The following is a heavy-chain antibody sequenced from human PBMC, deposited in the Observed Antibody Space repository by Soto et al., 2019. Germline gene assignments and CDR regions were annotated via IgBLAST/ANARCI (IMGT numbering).Heavy chain of an antibody. CDR1: GGSISGLY. CDR2: VYYNGAT. V-gene: IGHV4-59*11. CDR3: ARGMDRKIGLFDL. D-gene: IGHD3-16*01. J-gene: IGHJ4*02. Sequence: QVLLQESGPGLVKPSETLSITCTVSGGSISGLYWSWIRQAPGRRLEWIGYVYYNGATNYNPSLKSRVAMSVDTSKNQFFLNLSSVTAADTAVYYCARGMDRKIGLFDLWGQGSLVTVSS.